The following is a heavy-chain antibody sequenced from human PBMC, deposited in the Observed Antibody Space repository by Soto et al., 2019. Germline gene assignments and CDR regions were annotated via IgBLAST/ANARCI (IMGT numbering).Heavy chain of an antibody. Sequence: QITLKESGPTLLKPTQTLTLTCTVSGFSLSTSGVAVGWIRQPPGKALEWLALIYWDDDKRYSPSLTSRLTITKDTSKNQVVLTMTNLDPVDTATYYCAHRRGLLSTGQGWYFDLWGRGTLVTVSS. J-gene: IGHJ2*01. CDR1: GFSLSTSGVA. V-gene: IGHV2-5*02. CDR3: AHRRGLLSTGQGWYFDL. CDR2: IYWDDDK. D-gene: IGHD4-4*01.